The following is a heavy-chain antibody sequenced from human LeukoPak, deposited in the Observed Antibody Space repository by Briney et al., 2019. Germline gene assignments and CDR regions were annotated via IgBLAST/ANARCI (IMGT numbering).Heavy chain of an antibody. CDR2: INPNSGGT. J-gene: IGHJ6*03. CDR3: ARGATVTTSHYYYMDV. V-gene: IGHV1-2*02. CDR1: GYTFTGYY. D-gene: IGHD4-11*01. Sequence: ASVKVSCKASGYTFTGYYMHWVRQAPGQGLEWMGWINPNSGGTNYAQKFQGRVTMTRDTSISTAYMELSRLRSDDTAVYYCARGATVTTSHYYYMDVWGKGTTVTVSS.